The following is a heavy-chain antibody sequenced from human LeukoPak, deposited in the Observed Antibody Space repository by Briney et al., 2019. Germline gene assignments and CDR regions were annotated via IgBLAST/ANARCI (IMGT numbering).Heavy chain of an antibody. CDR2: IYYSGST. V-gene: IGHV4-59*13. CDR3: ARDVRGYSYIDY. Sequence: SETLSLTCTVSGGSISSYYWSWIRQPPGKGLEWIAYIYYSGSTNYNPSLKSRVTISVDTSKNQFSLKLSSVTAADAAVYYCARDVRGYSYIDYWGQGTLVTVSS. J-gene: IGHJ4*02. D-gene: IGHD5-18*01. CDR1: GGSISSYY.